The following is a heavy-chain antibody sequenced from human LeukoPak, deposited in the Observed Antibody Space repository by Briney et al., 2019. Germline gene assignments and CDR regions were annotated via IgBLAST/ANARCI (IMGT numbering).Heavy chain of an antibody. J-gene: IGHJ4*02. V-gene: IGHV3-30*02. CDR2: IRYDGSNK. Sequence: PGGSLRLSCAASGFTFSSYAMSWVRQAPGKGLEWVTFIRYDGSNKFYADSVKGRFTISRDNSKNTLYLQMNSLRGEDSAVYYCATHTGYFDYWGQGTLVTVSS. CDR1: GFTFSSYA. CDR3: ATHTGYFDY. D-gene: IGHD4-17*01.